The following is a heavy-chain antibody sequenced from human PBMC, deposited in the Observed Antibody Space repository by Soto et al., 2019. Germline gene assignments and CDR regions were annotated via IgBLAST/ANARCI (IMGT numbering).Heavy chain of an antibody. V-gene: IGHV3-30*18. CDR2: ISYDGSNK. CDR3: AKDVPLSGIAVAGTPRALDY. D-gene: IGHD6-19*01. J-gene: IGHJ4*02. Sequence: GGSLRLSCAASGFTFSSYGMHWVRQAPGKGLEWVAVISYDGSNKYYADSVKGRFTISRDNSKNTLYLQMNSLRAEDTAVYYCAKDVPLSGIAVAGTPRALDYWGQGTLVTVSS. CDR1: GFTFSSYG.